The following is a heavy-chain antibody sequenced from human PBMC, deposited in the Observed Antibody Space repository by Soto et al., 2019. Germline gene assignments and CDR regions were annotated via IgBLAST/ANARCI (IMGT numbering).Heavy chain of an antibody. CDR1: GGSISSYY. D-gene: IGHD6-6*01. Sequence: PSETLSLTCTVSGGSISSYYWSWVRQPPGKGLEWIGYIYYSGSTNYNPSLKSRVTISVDTSKNQFSLKLSSVTAADTAVYYCAREAYSSSLGMDVWGQGTTVTVSS. J-gene: IGHJ6*02. CDR3: AREAYSSSLGMDV. V-gene: IGHV4-59*01. CDR2: IYYSGST.